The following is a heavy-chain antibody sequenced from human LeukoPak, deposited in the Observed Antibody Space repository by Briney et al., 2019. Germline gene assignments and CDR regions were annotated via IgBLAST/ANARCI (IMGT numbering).Heavy chain of an antibody. V-gene: IGHV1-46*01. Sequence: GASVKVSCKASGYTFTSYYMHWVRQAPGQGLEWMGIINPSGGSTSYAQKFQGRVTMTRDTSTSTVYMELSSLRSEDTTVYYCARAQRWLQPFDYWGQGTLVTVSS. CDR3: ARAQRWLQPFDY. CDR1: GYTFTSYY. CDR2: INPSGGST. J-gene: IGHJ4*02. D-gene: IGHD5-24*01.